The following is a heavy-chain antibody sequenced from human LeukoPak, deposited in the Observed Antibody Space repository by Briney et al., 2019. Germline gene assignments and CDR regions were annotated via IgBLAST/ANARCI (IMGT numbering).Heavy chain of an antibody. CDR2: IYNSESI. V-gene: IGHV4-4*07. D-gene: IGHD6-13*01. CDR3: ARDRSSSYTRDWFDP. J-gene: IGHJ5*02. CDR1: GGSINGYY. Sequence: SETLSLTCTDSGGSINGYYWSWIRQPAGKGLEWIGRIYNSESINYNPSLKSRVTMSIDTSKSQFSLKLNSVTAADTAVYYCARDRSSSYTRDWFDPWGQGALVTVSS.